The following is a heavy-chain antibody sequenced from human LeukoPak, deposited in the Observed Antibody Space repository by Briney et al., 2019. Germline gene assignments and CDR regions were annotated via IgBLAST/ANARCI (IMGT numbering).Heavy chain of an antibody. V-gene: IGHV1-2*02. J-gene: IGHJ3*02. CDR2: INPNSGGT. Sequence: GASVKVSCKASGFTFSDYYIHWIRQAPGQGLEWVGWINPNSGGTNYGQNFRGRVTMTRDTSISTAFMDLTRLRSDDTAVYYCARVRYDRSGDPFDIWGQGTMVTASS. CDR3: ARVRYDRSGDPFDI. D-gene: IGHD3-22*01. CDR1: GFTFSDYY.